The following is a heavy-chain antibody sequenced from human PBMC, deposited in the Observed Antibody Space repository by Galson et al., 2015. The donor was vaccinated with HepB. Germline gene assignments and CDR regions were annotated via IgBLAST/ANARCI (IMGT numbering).Heavy chain of an antibody. CDR2: ISGSGGST. Sequence: SLRLSCAASGFTFSSYAMSWVRQAPGKGLEWVSAISGSGGSTYYADSVKGRFTISRDNSKNTLYLQMNSLRAEDTAVYYCAKNVRDYDFWSGYYFDYWGQGTLVTVSS. J-gene: IGHJ4*02. CDR3: AKNVRDYDFWSGYYFDY. V-gene: IGHV3-23*01. CDR1: GFTFSSYA. D-gene: IGHD3-3*01.